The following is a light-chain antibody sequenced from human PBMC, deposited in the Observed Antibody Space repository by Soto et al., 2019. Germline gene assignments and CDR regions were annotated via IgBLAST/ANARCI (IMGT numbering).Light chain of an antibody. V-gene: IGKV3-20*01. CDR3: QQYDNSVWT. CDR2: DAS. Sequence: EIVLTQSPGTLSLSPGERATLSCRASQSVSSSSLAWYQQKRGQAPRLLIHDASSRATGIPDRFSGSGSGTDFTLTISRLEPEDLAVYYCQQYDNSVWTFGQGTKVDI. CDR1: QSVSSSS. J-gene: IGKJ1*01.